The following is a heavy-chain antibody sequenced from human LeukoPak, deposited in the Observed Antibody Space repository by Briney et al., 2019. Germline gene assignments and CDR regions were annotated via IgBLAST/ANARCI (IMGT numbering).Heavy chain of an antibody. CDR2: IRSDGSDK. CDR1: GFTLRGYG. V-gene: IGHV3-30*02. J-gene: IGHJ4*02. D-gene: IGHD3-10*01. CDR3: AKDMGYGSGSFDY. Sequence: GGSLRLSCAASGFTLRGYGMHWVRQAPGKGLEWVAFIRSDGSDKSYADSVKGRFTISRDNSKNSLYLQMNSLRPEDTALYYCAKDMGYGSGSFDYWGQGTLVTVSS.